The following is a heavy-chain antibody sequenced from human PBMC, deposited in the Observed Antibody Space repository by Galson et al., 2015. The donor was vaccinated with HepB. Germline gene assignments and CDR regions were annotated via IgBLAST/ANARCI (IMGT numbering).Heavy chain of an antibody. CDR3: ARANRIVVVPAAIPWFDP. CDR1: GYTFTGYY. V-gene: IGHV1-2*02. CDR2: INPNSGGT. J-gene: IGHJ5*02. D-gene: IGHD2-2*01. Sequence: SVKVSCKASGYTFTGYYMHWVRQAPGQGLEWMGWINPNSGGTNYAQKFQGRVTMTRDTSISTAYMELSRLRSDDTAVYYCARANRIVVVPAAIPWFDPWGQGTLVTVSS.